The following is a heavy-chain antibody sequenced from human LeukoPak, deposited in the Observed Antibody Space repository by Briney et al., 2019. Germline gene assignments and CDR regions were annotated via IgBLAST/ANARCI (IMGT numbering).Heavy chain of an antibody. J-gene: IGHJ4*02. CDR1: GYTFTSYG. CDR3: AYEGGVLESSAGFDY. D-gene: IGHD3-3*01. CDR2: INPNSGGT. Sequence: GASVKVSCKASGYTFTSYGISWVRQAPGQGLEWMGWINPNSGGTNYAQKFQGRVTMTRDTSISTAYMELSRLRSDDTAVYYCAYEGGVLESSAGFDYWGQGTLVTVSS. V-gene: IGHV1-2*02.